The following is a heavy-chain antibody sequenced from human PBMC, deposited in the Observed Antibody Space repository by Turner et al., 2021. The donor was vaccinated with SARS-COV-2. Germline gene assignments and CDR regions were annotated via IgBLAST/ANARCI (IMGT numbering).Heavy chain of an antibody. Sequence: EVQLLESGGGLVQPGGSLRLSCAASGITFIAYGFNWVRQAPGKGLEWVSTIDGSGERTYYTDSVKGRFTISRDNSNNTVYLQMNSLRAEDTAVYYCATSGGARNFYWYFDIWVRGTLVTVSS. CDR1: GITFIAYG. D-gene: IGHD1-7*01. CDR3: ATSGGARNFYWYFDI. J-gene: IGHJ2*01. CDR2: IDGSGERT. V-gene: IGHV3-23*01.